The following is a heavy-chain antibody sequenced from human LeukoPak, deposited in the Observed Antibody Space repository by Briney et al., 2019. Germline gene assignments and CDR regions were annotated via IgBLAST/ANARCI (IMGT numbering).Heavy chain of an antibody. J-gene: IGHJ4*02. V-gene: IGHV3-7*01. Sequence: GGSLRLSCAASGFIFSNYWMSWVRQAPGKGLEWVANINQDGSTKYYVDSVKGRFTISRDNTKNSVFLQMNSLRAEDTAVYYCARGYHDYWGQGTLVTVSS. CDR1: GFIFSNYW. CDR3: ARGYHDY. CDR2: INQDGSTK. D-gene: IGHD3-16*02.